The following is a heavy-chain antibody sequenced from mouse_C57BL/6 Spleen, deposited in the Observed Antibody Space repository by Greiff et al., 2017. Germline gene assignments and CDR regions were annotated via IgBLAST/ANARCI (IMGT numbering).Heavy chain of an antibody. Sequence: EVQLVESGGGLVKPGGSLKLSCAASGFTFSDYGLHWVRQAPEKGLEWVAYISSGSSTLYYADTVKGRFTISRDNAKNTLFLQMTSLRSEDTAMYYCARTGYYAMDYWGQGTSVTVSS. CDR2: ISSGSSTL. J-gene: IGHJ4*01. CDR3: ARTGYYAMDY. CDR1: GFTFSDYG. V-gene: IGHV5-17*01.